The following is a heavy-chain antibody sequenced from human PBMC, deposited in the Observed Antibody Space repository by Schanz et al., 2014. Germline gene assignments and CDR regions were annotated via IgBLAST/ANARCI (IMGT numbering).Heavy chain of an antibody. D-gene: IGHD1-1*01. J-gene: IGHJ4*02. CDR2: ISNNGDST. CDR3: AKIERNED. CDR1: GFTFSTFA. Sequence: EVQLVESGGDLVQPGGSLRLSCSASGFTFSTFAMHWVRQAPGKGLEYISAISNNGDSTYYADSVKGRFTISRDNSKNTLYLQMNSLRAEDTAVYFCAKIERNEDWGQGTLVTVSS. V-gene: IGHV3-64D*06.